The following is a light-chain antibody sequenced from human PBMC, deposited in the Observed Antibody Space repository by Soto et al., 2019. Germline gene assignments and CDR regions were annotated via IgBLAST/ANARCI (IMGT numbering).Light chain of an antibody. CDR1: SSDVLSYDA. CDR3: CSYVYGNSWV. V-gene: IGLV2-23*01. Sequence: QSALTQPASVSGSPGQSITISCTGASSDVLSYDAVYWYQHQPGKAHKLIIYEGNKRPSGVSNRFSGPRSGNMASLTISGLQAEDEADYYCCSYVYGNSWVFGGGTQLTVL. J-gene: IGLJ7*01. CDR2: EGN.